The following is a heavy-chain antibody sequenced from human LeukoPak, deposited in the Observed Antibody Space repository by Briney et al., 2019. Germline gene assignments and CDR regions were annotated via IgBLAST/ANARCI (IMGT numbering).Heavy chain of an antibody. CDR2: IRSKAYRGTT. D-gene: IGHD5-18*01. CDR1: GFTFGDHA. V-gene: IGHV3-49*04. CDR3: TRGPIQLWIHNAMDV. Sequence: GGSLRLSCRAFGFTFGDHAMSWVRQAPRKGLEWVGFIRSKAYRGTTEYAASVKGRFTILRDDSKSIAYLQMNSLEIEDTGFYYCTRGPIQLWIHNAMDVWGQGTTVTVSS. J-gene: IGHJ6*02.